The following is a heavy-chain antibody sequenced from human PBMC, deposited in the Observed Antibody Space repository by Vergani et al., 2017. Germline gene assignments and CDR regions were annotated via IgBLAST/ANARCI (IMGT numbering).Heavy chain of an antibody. V-gene: IGHV5-10-1*01. D-gene: IGHD3-10*01. J-gene: IGHJ6*02. CDR3: ARRLDGSGSSGHYYYGMDV. CDR1: GYSFTSYW. CDR2: IDPSDSYT. Sequence: EVQLVQSGAEVKKPGESLRISCKGSGYSFTSYWISWVRQMPGKGLEWMGRIDPSDSYTNYSPSFQGHVTISADKSISTAYLQWSSLKASDTAMYYCARRLDGSGSSGHYYYGMDVWGQGTTVTVSS.